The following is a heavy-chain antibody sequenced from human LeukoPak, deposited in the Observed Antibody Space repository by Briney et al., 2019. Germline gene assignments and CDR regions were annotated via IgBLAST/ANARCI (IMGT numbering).Heavy chain of an antibody. CDR2: ISTYNKNT. CDR3: ARETGGEMATIKREFDY. Sequence: GASVKVSCKASGYTFTSYGISWVGQAPGQGLEGMGWISTYNKNTNNAQKLQGRVTMTTDTSTSTAYMELRSLRSDDTAVYYCARETGGEMATIKREFDYWGQGTLVTVSS. V-gene: IGHV1-18*01. D-gene: IGHD5-24*01. CDR1: GYTFTSYG. J-gene: IGHJ4*02.